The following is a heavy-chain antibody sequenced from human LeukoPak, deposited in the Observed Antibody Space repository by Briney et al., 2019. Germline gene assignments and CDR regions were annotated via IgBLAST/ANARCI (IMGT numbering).Heavy chain of an antibody. Sequence: GGSLRLSCAASGFTFSSYAVSWVRQAPGKGVEWVSSISGSGDSTYYADSVKGRFTMSRDNSKNTLYLQMNSLRAEDTAVYYCANARKDIVVVVAASYCGGGCHHRPLDYWGQGTLVTVSS. CDR2: ISGSGDST. D-gene: IGHD2-15*01. V-gene: IGHV3-23*01. J-gene: IGHJ4*02. CDR3: ANARKDIVVVVAASYCGGGCHHRPLDY. CDR1: GFTFSSYA.